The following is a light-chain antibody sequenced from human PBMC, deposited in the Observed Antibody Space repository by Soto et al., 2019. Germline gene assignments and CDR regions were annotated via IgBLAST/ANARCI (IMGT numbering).Light chain of an antibody. CDR2: DVP. CDR1: QSLTGR. Sequence: DIQMTQSPSTLSASIGDRVTLPCRASQSLTGRLAWYQQKPGRPPKLLIYDVPILESGVPSRFSGSESGTEFTLTISSLRPDDFATFYCQQYKVYPYTFGQGTRLDI. CDR3: QQYKVYPYT. J-gene: IGKJ2*01. V-gene: IGKV1-5*01.